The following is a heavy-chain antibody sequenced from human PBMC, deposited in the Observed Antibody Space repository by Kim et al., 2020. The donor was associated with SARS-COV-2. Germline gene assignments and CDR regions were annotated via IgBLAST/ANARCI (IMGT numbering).Heavy chain of an antibody. D-gene: IGHD3-16*01. CDR3: GSLGMEMATNRKWALYFDY. Sequence: SETLSLICTVSGGSISSSSYYWGWIRQPPGKGLEWIGSIYYSGSTYYNPSLKSRVTISVDTSKNQFSLKLSSVTAADTAVYYCGSLGMEMATNRKWALYFDYWGQGTLVTVSS. CDR2: IYYSGST. V-gene: IGHV4-39*01. CDR1: GGSISSSSYY. J-gene: IGHJ4*02.